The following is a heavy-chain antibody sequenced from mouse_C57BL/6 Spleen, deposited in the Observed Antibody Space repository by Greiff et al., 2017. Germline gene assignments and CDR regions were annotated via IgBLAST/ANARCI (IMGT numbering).Heavy chain of an antibody. CDR2: ISDGGSYT. Sequence: EVNVVESGGGLVKPGGSLKLSCAASGFTFSSYAMSWVRQTPEKRLEWVATISDGGSYTYYPDNVKGRFTISRDNAKNNLYLQMSHLKSEDTAMYYCARDGGFTTVVATYYFDYWGQGTTLTVSS. V-gene: IGHV5-4*01. D-gene: IGHD1-1*01. CDR1: GFTFSSYA. CDR3: ARDGGFTTVVATYYFDY. J-gene: IGHJ2*01.